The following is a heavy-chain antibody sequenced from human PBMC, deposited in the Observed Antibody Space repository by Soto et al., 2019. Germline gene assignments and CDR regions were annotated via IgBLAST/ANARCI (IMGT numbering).Heavy chain of an antibody. J-gene: IGHJ5*02. CDR1: GFTFEDHA. Sequence: EVQLVESGGGLVQPGKSLKLSCVAIGFTFEDHAMHWIRQVPGKGMEWVAGINWNSGITGYADYVKGRFTIARDNANKSLHLEMNSLKSEDTALYYCTKGRGALTVVSNWFAPWGQGTPFTVSS. CDR2: INWNSGIT. D-gene: IGHD3-22*01. V-gene: IGHV3-9*01. CDR3: TKGRGALTVVSNWFAP.